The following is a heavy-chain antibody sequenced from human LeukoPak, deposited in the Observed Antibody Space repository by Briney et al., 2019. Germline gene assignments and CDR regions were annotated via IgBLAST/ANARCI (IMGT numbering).Heavy chain of an antibody. Sequence: GRSLRLSCAASGFTFSSYAMHWVRQAPGKGLEWVANIKQDGSEKYYVDSVKGRFTISRDNAKNSLYLQMNSLRAEDTAVYYCARDGGRRPNHWGQGTLVTVSS. D-gene: IGHD3-16*01. V-gene: IGHV3-7*01. CDR3: ARDGGRRPNH. CDR1: GFTFSSYA. J-gene: IGHJ5*02. CDR2: IKQDGSEK.